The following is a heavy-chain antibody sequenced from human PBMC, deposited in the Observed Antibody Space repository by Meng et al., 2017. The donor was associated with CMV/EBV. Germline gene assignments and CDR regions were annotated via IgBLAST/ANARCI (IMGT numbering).Heavy chain of an antibody. J-gene: IGHJ4*02. Sequence: GESLKISCAASGFTFSSYEMNWVRQAPGKGLEWVSYISSSGSTIYYADSVKGRFTISRDNAENSLYLQMNSLRAEDTAVYYCARGGSGYGSDYWGQGTLVTVSS. CDR1: GFTFSSYE. CDR2: ISSSGSTI. V-gene: IGHV3-48*03. CDR3: ARGGSGYGSDY. D-gene: IGHD5-12*01.